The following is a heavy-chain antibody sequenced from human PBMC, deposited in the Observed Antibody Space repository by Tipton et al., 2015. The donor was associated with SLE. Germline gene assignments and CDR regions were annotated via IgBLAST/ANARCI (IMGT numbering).Heavy chain of an antibody. D-gene: IGHD2-2*02. CDR3: ARLVVPAAIRGDWFDP. V-gene: IGHV5-51*03. J-gene: IGHJ5*02. CDR1: GYSFTSYW. Sequence: QSGPEVKKPGESLKISCKGSGYSFTSYWIGWVRQMPGKGLEWMGIIYPGDSDTRYSPSFQGQVTISADKSISTAYLQWSSLKASDTAMYYCARLVVPAAIRGDWFDPWGQGTLVTVSS. CDR2: IYPGDSDT.